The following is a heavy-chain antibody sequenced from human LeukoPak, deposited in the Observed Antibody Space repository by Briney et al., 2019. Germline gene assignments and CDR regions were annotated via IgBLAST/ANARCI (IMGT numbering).Heavy chain of an antibody. CDR2: ISGSGGNT. V-gene: IGHV3-23*01. CDR3: AKDQSSGWYGYSDY. Sequence: GGSLRLSCAASGFTLSSYSMNWVRQAPGKGLEWVSAISGSGGNTYYADSVKGRFTISRDNSKNTLYLQMNSLRAEDTAVYYCAKDQSSGWYGYSDYWGQGTLVTVSS. J-gene: IGHJ4*02. CDR1: GFTLSSYS. D-gene: IGHD6-19*01.